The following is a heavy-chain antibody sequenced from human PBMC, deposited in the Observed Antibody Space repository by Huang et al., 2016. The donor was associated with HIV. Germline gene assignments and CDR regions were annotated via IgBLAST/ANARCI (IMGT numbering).Heavy chain of an antibody. CDR3: ARAPAGNDYSLYHYYGLDI. CDR1: SGSFSRYY. J-gene: IGHJ6*02. V-gene: IGHV4-34*02. CDR2: ISQSGIT. D-gene: IGHD2-21*01. Sequence: QGRLQQWGAGLLKPSETLSLTCAVYSGSFSRYYWTWVRQPPGKGLEWIGEISQSGITNYNASLEGGVTISGDTSKNQFSLKMTSMTAADTAVYYCARAPAGNDYSLYHYYGLDIWGQGTPVTVSS.